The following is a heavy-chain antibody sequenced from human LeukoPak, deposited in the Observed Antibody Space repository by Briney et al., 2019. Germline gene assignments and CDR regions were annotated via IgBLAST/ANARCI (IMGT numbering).Heavy chain of an antibody. V-gene: IGHV4-34*01. CDR3: ARALPDLYGSGSCTFDP. Sequence: SETLSLTCAVYGGSFSGYYWSWIRQPPGKGLEWIGEINHSGSTNYNPSLKSRVTISVDTSKNQFSLKLSSVTAADTAVYYCARALPDLYGSGSCTFDPWGQGTLVTVSS. CDR1: GGSFSGYY. J-gene: IGHJ5*02. CDR2: INHSGST. D-gene: IGHD3-10*01.